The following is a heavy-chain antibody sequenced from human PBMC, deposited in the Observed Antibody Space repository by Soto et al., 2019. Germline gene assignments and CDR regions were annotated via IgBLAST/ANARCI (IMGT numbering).Heavy chain of an antibody. CDR1: GFTFDDYA. D-gene: IGHD3-3*01. J-gene: IGHJ3*02. Sequence: EVQLVESGGGLVQPGRSLRLSCAASGFTFDDYAMHWVRQAPGKGLEWVSGISWNSGSIGYADSVKGRFTISRDNAKNSLYLQMNSLRAEDTALYYCAKKLWATNYDFWSGYVPGAFDIWGQGTMVTVSS. V-gene: IGHV3-9*01. CDR3: AKKLWATNYDFWSGYVPGAFDI. CDR2: ISWNSGSI.